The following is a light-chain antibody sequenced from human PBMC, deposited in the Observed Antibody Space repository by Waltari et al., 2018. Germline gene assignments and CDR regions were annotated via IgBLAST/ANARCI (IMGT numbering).Light chain of an antibody. CDR1: GGSIASDY. V-gene: IGLV6-57*04. J-gene: IGLJ2*01. CDR3: QSSDNNTVF. CDR2: ENF. Sequence: FLLTQPHSVSESPGKTITISCTRSGGSIASDYVQWYQQRPGSAPTTVILENFQRPSGFPHRFSGSIDSSSNSASLIISGLKTEDEADYYCQSSDNNTVFFGGGTRLTVL.